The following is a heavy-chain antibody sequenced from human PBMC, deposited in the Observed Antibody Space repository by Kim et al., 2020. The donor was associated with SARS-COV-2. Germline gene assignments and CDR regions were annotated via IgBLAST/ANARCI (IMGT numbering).Heavy chain of an antibody. D-gene: IGHD6-13*01. CDR1: GGSFSGYY. V-gene: IGHV4-34*01. Sequence: SETLSLTCAVYGGSFSGYYWSWIRQPPRKGLEWIGEINHSGSTNYNPFLKSRVTISVDTSKNQFSLKLSSVTAADTAVYYCARGRYSSSWYGPHWYFDLWGRGTLVTVSS. J-gene: IGHJ2*01. CDR3: ARGRYSSSWYGPHWYFDL. CDR2: INHSGST.